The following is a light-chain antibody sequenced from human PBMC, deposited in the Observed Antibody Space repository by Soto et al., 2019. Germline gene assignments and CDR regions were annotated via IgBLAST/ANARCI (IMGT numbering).Light chain of an antibody. CDR2: RTI. J-gene: IGLJ3*02. CDR3: SSYTSSSTRV. Sequence: QAVVTLEPSLTVSPGGTVTVTCASSTGAVTSGYYPKWVQQKPGQARRALIYRTINKHSWTRARFSGSLLGGKAALTLSCVRPEDEADYYCSSYTSSSTRVFGGGTKLTVL. CDR1: TGAVTSGYY. V-gene: IGLV7-43*01.